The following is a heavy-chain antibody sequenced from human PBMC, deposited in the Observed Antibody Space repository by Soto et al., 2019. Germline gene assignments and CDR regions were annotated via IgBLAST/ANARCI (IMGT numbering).Heavy chain of an antibody. V-gene: IGHV1-24*01. J-gene: IGHJ6*02. CDR1: GYTLTELS. CDR2: FDPEDGET. CDR3: AGTVRYRMDV. D-gene: IGHD2-8*02. Sequence: VASVKVSCKVSGYTLTELSMHWVRQAPGKGLEWMGGFDPEDGETIYAQKFQGRVTMTEDTSTDTAYMELSSLRSEDSAVYYCAGTVRYRMDVWGQGTTVTVSS.